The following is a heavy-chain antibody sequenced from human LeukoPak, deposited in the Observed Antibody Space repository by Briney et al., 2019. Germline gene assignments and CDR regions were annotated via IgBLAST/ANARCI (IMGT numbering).Heavy chain of an antibody. J-gene: IGHJ4*02. V-gene: IGHV3-30*03. CDR2: ISYDGSNK. Sequence: PGGSLRLSCAASGFSFSNSDMHWVRQAPGKGLEWVAVISYDGSNKYYADSVKGRFTISRDNSKNTLYLQMNSLRAEDTAVYYCASSYYYDSSGYYEPGPFDYWGQGTLVTVSS. D-gene: IGHD3-22*01. CDR1: GFSFSNSD. CDR3: ASSYYYDSSGYYEPGPFDY.